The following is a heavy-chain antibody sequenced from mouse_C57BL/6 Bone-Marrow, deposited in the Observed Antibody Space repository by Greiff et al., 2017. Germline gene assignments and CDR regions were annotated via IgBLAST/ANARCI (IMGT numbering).Heavy chain of an antibody. CDR1: GYTFPSYW. D-gene: IGHD1-1*01. V-gene: IGHV1-64*01. CDR2: IHPHSGST. J-gene: IGHJ2*01. CDR3: ARRYGSSYKYFDY. Sequence: VQLQQPGAELVKPGASVKLSCKASGYTFPSYWMHWVKQRPGQGLEWIGMIHPHSGSTNYNEKVKSKATLTVDKSSSTAYMQLSSLTSLDSAVYSCARRYGSSYKYFDYWGQGTTLTVSS.